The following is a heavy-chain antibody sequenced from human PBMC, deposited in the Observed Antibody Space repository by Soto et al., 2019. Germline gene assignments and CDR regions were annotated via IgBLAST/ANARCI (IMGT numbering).Heavy chain of an antibody. J-gene: IGHJ6*02. Sequence: LRLSCAASGFIFSGSAIHWVRQASGKGLEWVGRIRSRANNFATSSAASVKGRFTFSRDDSKDTAYLQMNTLKPEDTAVYYCARGQGAAIGDYYYHGMDVWGQGTTVTVSS. CDR3: ARGQGAAIGDYYYHGMDV. V-gene: IGHV3-73*01. CDR2: IRSRANNFAT. CDR1: GFIFSGSA. D-gene: IGHD2-2*02.